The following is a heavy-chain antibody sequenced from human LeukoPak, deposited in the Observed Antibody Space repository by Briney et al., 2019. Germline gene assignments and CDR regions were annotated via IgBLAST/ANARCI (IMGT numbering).Heavy chain of an antibody. V-gene: IGHV4-31*03. J-gene: IGHJ6*03. CDR2: IYYSGST. Sequence: SQTLSLTCTVSGGSISSGGYYWSWIRQHPGKGLEWIGYIYYSGSTYYNPSLKSRVTISVDTSKSQFSLKLSSVTAADTAVYYCARVNYYYYYMDVWGKGTTVTVSS. CDR1: GGSISSGGYY. CDR3: ARVNYYYYYMDV.